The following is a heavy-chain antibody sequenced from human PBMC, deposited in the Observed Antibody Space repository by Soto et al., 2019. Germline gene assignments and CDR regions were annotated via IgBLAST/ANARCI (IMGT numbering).Heavy chain of an antibody. V-gene: IGHV3-11*01. J-gene: IGHJ4*02. CDR2: ISSRGSTI. Sequence: GGSLRLSCAASGFSFNDYYMTWIRQAPGKGLEWVSYISSRGSTIYYADSVKGRFTISRDNAQNSLYLQMNSLRAEDTAVYFCARVTMTADYYFDYWGQGTLVTVSS. D-gene: IGHD2-21*02. CDR1: GFSFNDYY. CDR3: ARVTMTADYYFDY.